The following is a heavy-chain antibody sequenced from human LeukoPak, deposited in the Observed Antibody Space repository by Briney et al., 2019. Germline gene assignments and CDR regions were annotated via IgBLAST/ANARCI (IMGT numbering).Heavy chain of an antibody. J-gene: IGHJ4*02. Sequence: PGGSLRLSCAASGFTFSSYEMNWVRQAPGKGLEWASNINSRSSTIFYADSVKGRFTISRANAKNSRYLQLNSLRVEDTAVYYCARSVTTRYFDYWGQGTLVTVSS. V-gene: IGHV3-48*01. CDR1: GFTFSSYE. CDR2: INSRSSTI. D-gene: IGHD4-17*01. CDR3: ARSVTTRYFDY.